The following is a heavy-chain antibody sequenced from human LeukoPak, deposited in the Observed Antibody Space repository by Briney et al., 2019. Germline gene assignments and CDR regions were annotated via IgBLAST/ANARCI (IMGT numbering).Heavy chain of an antibody. J-gene: IGHJ3*02. D-gene: IGHD5-18*01. CDR1: SGPINRRNS. V-gene: IGHV4-4*02. Sequence: SDTLSLTCTVSSGPINRRNSWSWVRHPPGKGLEWLGEIYDSGSTNYNPSLKRRVTISLDTSKNQFSLKLSSVTAADTAVYYCARHRSGGYRNAFDIWGQGTMVTVSS. CDR2: IYDSGST. CDR3: ARHRSGGYRNAFDI.